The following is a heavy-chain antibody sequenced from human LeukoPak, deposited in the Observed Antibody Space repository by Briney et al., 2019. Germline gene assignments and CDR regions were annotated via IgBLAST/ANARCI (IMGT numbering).Heavy chain of an antibody. J-gene: IGHJ5*02. CDR3: ARDRGGINWFDP. D-gene: IGHD3-10*01. CDR1: GGTFSSYA. V-gene: IGHV1-69*05. CDR2: IIPILGTA. Sequence: SVKVSCKASGGTFSSYAISWVRQAPGQGLEWMGGIIPILGTANYAQKFQGRVTITTDESTSTAYMELSSLRSEDTAVYYCARDRGGINWFDPWGQGTLVTVSS.